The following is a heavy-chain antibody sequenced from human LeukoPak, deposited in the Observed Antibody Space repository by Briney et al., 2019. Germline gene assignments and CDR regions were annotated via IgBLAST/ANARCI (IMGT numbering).Heavy chain of an antibody. D-gene: IGHD6-13*01. CDR3: ARGFGSSWFDY. J-gene: IGHJ4*02. Sequence: ASVKVSCKASGYSFTANYFHWVRQAPGQGLERMGWLNPNSGGAKYAQRFQGRVTMTRDTSISTVYMELSSLRSDDTAVYYCARGFGSSWFDYWGQGKLVTVSS. V-gene: IGHV1-2*02. CDR1: GYSFTANY. CDR2: LNPNSGGA.